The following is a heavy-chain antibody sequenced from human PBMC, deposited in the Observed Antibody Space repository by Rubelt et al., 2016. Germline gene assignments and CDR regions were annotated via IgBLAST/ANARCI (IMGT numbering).Heavy chain of an antibody. V-gene: IGHV3-21*01. Sequence: EVRLVESGGGLVKPGGSLRLSCEASGFTFSTYALNWVRQAPGKGLEWVSSISGSSSYIYYADSVKGRFTISRDNAKNSLYLQMNSLRAEDPAVYYCAREAHYYDSSGYYYGLGFDYWGQGTLVTVSS. CDR1: GFTFSTYA. CDR3: AREAHYYDSSGYYYGLGFDY. J-gene: IGHJ4*02. D-gene: IGHD3-22*01. CDR2: ISGSSSYI.